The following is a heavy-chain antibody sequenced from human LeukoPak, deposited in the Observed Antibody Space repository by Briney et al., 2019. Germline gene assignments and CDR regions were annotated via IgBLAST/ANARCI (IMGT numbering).Heavy chain of an antibody. CDR2: INSDGSST. D-gene: IGHD2-2*01. V-gene: IGHV3-74*01. J-gene: IGHJ4*02. CDR1: GFTFSSYW. CDR3: ARGGFTGTSCPYFDY. Sequence: GGSLRLSCAASGFTFSSYWIHWVRQAPGKGLVWGSRINSDGSSTSYADSGKGRFTISRDNAKTTLYLQVNSLRADDTAVYYCARGGFTGTSCPYFDYWGQGTLVTVSS.